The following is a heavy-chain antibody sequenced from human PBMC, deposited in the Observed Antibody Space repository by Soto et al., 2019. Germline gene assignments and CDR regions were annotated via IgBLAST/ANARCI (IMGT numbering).Heavy chain of an antibody. CDR2: IYYSGST. Sequence: SETLSLTCTVSGGSISSYYWIWIRQPPGKGLEWIGYIYYSGSTNYNPSLKSRVTISVDTSKNQFSLKLSSVTAADTAVYYCARDSRFNDFWSGYRGYSWFDPWGQGTLVTVSS. J-gene: IGHJ5*02. CDR3: ARDSRFNDFWSGYRGYSWFDP. V-gene: IGHV4-59*01. CDR1: GGSISSYY. D-gene: IGHD3-3*01.